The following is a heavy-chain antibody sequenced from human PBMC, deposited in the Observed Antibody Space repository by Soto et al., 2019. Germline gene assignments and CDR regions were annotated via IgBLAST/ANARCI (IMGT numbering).Heavy chain of an antibody. CDR3: ARDRSLFTFDF. CDR1: GGSISSYY. V-gene: IGHV4-59*01. Sequence: SETLSLTCTVSGGSISSYYWSWIRQPPGKGLEWIGYIYYSGSTNYNPSLKSRVTISVDTSKNQFSLKLSSVTAADTAVYYCARDRSLFTFDFWGQGTMVTVYS. J-gene: IGHJ4*02. CDR2: IYYSGST.